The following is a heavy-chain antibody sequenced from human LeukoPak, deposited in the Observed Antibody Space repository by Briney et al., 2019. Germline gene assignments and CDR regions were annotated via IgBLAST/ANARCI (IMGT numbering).Heavy chain of an antibody. V-gene: IGHV3-30-3*01. CDR3: ASILDRVGGYFGY. J-gene: IGHJ4*02. Sequence: GGSLRLSCAASGFTFSSYAMHWVRQAPGKGLEWVAVISYDGSNKYYADSVKGRFTISRDNAKNSLYLQMNSLRAEDTAVYYCASILDRVGGYFGYWGQGTLVTVSS. CDR1: GFTFSSYA. D-gene: IGHD1-26*01. CDR2: ISYDGSNK.